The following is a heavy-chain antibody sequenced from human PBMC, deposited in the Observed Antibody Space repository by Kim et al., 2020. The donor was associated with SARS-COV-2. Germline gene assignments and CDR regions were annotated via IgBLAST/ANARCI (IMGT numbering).Heavy chain of an antibody. CDR2: IIPIFGTA. D-gene: IGHD3-16*01. CDR3: ARTMITFGGVTYFDY. CDR1: GGTFSSYA. J-gene: IGHJ4*02. V-gene: IGHV1-69*13. Sequence: SVKVSCKASGGTFSSYAISWVRQAPGQGLEWMGGIIPIFGTANYAQKFQGRVTITADESTSTAYMELSSLRSEDTAVYYCARTMITFGGVTYFDYWGQGTLVTVSS.